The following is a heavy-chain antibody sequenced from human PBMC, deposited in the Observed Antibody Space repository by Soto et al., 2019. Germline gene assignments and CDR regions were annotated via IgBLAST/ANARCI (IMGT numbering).Heavy chain of an antibody. CDR2: ISYDGSNK. CDR3: ARSMTENYYGSGSYYTSGVYYYYGMDV. J-gene: IGHJ6*02. CDR1: GFTFSSYA. Sequence: GALRLSCAASGFTFSSYAMHWVRQAPGKGLEWVAVISYDGSNKYYADSVKGRFTISRDNSKNTLYLQMNSLRAEDTAVYYCARSMTENYYGSGSYYTSGVYYYYGMDVWGQGTTVTVSS. D-gene: IGHD3-10*01. V-gene: IGHV3-30-3*01.